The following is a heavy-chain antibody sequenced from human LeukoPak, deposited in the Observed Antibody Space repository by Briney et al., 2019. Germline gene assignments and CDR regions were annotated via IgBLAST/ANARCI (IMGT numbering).Heavy chain of an antibody. CDR2: ISAYNGNT. D-gene: IGHD3-10*01. CDR1: GYTFTSYG. J-gene: IGHJ5*02. Sequence: ASVKVSCKASGYTFTSYGISWVRQAPGQGLEWMGWISAYNGNTDYPQKLQGRVTMTTDTSTSTAYMELRSLRSDDTAVYYCARTSITMVRGVMAAWFDPWGQGTLVTVSS. V-gene: IGHV1-18*01. CDR3: ARTSITMVRGVMAAWFDP.